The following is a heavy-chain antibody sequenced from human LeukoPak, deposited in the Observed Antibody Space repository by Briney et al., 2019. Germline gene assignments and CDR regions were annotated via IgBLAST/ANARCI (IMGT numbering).Heavy chain of an antibody. CDR2: INPNSGGA. J-gene: IGHJ4*02. CDR3: ARDSGSSGWDPTSFLDY. D-gene: IGHD6-19*01. CDR1: GYTFTGYH. Sequence: ASVKVSCKASGYTFTGYHIHWVRQAPGQGLEWMGWINPNSGGANSEQKFLGRVSMTRDTSISTVYMDLTSLRSDDTAIYYCARDSGSSGWDPTSFLDYWGRGTVVTVSS. V-gene: IGHV1-2*02.